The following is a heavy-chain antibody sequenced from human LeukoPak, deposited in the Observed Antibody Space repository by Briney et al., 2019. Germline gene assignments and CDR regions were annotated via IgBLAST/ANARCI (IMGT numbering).Heavy chain of an antibody. Sequence: SETLSLTCTVSGGSISSSSYYWGWIRQPPGKGLEWIGEIYHSGSTNYNPSLKSRVTISVDKSKNQFSLKLSSVTAADTAVYYCAREFGYDILTGYPYAFDIWGQGTMVTVSS. V-gene: IGHV4-39*07. CDR3: AREFGYDILTGYPYAFDI. J-gene: IGHJ3*02. CDR1: GGSISSSSYY. CDR2: IYHSGST. D-gene: IGHD3-9*01.